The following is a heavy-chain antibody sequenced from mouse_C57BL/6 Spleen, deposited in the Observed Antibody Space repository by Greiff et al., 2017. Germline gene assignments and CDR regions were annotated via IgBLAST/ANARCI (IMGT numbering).Heavy chain of an antibody. Sequence: QVQLQQSGAELARPGASVKLSCKASGYTFTSYGISWVKQRTGQGLEWIGEIYPRSGNTYYNEQFKGKATLTSDKSSSTAYMELRSLTSEDSAVYFCARWGDGYHYFDYWGQGTTLTVSS. J-gene: IGHJ2*01. CDR1: GYTFTSYG. D-gene: IGHD2-3*01. CDR3: ARWGDGYHYFDY. V-gene: IGHV1-81*01. CDR2: IYPRSGNT.